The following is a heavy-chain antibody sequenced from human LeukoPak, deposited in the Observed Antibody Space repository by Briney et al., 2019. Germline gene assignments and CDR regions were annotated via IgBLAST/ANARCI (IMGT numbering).Heavy chain of an antibody. CDR3: AKAPVTSCRGAFCYPFDY. V-gene: IGHV3-23*01. D-gene: IGHD2-15*01. CDR1: GFTFNGYG. Sequence: GGSLRLSCAASGFTFNGYGMSWVRQAPGKGLEWVSSITGSGGSTYYADSVRGRFTISRDTSRSTLYLQMNSLRAEDAAVYYCAKAPVTSCRGAFCYPFDYWGQGTLVTVSS. J-gene: IGHJ4*02. CDR2: ITGSGGST.